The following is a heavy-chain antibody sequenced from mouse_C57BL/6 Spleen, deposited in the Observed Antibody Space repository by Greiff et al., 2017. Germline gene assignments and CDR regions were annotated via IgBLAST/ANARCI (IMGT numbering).Heavy chain of an antibody. D-gene: IGHD2-5*01. CDR1: GFTFTDYY. Sequence: EVKLMESGGGLVQPGGSLSLSCAASGFTFTDYYMSWVRQPPGKALEWLGFIRNKANGYTTEYSASVKGRFTISRDNSQSILYLQMNALRAEDSANYYCARSSHYSNRNFDYWGQGTTLTVSS. V-gene: IGHV7-3*01. J-gene: IGHJ2*01. CDR2: IRNKANGYTT. CDR3: ARSSHYSNRNFDY.